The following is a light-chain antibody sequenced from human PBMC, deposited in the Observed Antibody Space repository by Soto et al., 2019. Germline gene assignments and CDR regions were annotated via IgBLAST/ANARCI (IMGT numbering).Light chain of an antibody. V-gene: IGKV1-5*03. CDR3: QQYNTFST. CDR2: KAS. Sequence: DVQMTQSPSTLSASVGDRVTITCRASQSIDIWLAWYQQKPGKAPNLLIYKASTLETGVPSRFNGSGSGTEVTLTISSLQPDDFATYYCQQYNTFSTFVQGTKVEMK. CDR1: QSIDIW. J-gene: IGKJ1*01.